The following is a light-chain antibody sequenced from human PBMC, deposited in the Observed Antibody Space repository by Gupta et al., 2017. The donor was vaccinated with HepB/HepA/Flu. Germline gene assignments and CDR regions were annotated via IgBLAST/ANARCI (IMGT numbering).Light chain of an antibody. J-gene: IGKJ4*01. V-gene: IGKV4-1*01. CDR3: QQDDSTHLT. Sequence: DIVMTQSPDSLAVSLGERATINCKSSQSVLYSSNNKNYLAWYQQKPGQPPKLLIYWASTRESGVPDRFSGSGSGTDFTLTIISLQAEDVAVYYCQQDDSTHLTFGGGTKVEIK. CDR1: QSVLYSSNNKNY. CDR2: WAS.